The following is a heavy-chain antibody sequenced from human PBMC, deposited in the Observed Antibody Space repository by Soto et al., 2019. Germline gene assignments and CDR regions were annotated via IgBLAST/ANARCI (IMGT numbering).Heavy chain of an antibody. CDR1: GFTCRCSV. CDR2: IRSKANSYAT. Sequence: PGGSLRLSCAASGFTCRCSVMNWVRQSSGKGLEWVGRIRSKANSYATAYAASVKGRFTISRDDSKNTAYLQMNSLKTEDTAVYYCTRSSYYYDSSGWAGYYYYGMAVWGQGTTVTAP. D-gene: IGHD3-22*01. J-gene: IGHJ6*02. CDR3: TRSSYYYDSSGWAGYYYYGMAV. V-gene: IGHV3-73*01.